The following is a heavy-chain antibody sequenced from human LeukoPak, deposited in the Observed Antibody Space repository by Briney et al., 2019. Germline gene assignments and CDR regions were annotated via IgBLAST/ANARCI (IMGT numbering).Heavy chain of an antibody. CDR2: ISGSGGST. Sequence: GGSLRLSCTTSGFNFSIYPMTWVRQAPGKGLEWVSAISGSGGSTYYADSVKGRFTISRDNSRNTLYLQMNSLGVEDTAVYYCAKGTFDWSFPLYFDSWGQGILVTVSS. D-gene: IGHD3-9*01. V-gene: IGHV3-23*01. CDR3: AKGTFDWSFPLYFDS. CDR1: GFNFSIYP. J-gene: IGHJ4*02.